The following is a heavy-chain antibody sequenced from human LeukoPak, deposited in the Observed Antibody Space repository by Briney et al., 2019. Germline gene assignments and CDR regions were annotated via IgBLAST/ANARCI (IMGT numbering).Heavy chain of an antibody. CDR2: IIPIFGTA. CDR3: ARDPLSGRYDDYYYGMDV. D-gene: IGHD6-19*01. J-gene: IGHJ6*02. CDR1: GGTFISCA. Sequence: SVKVSCKASGGTFISCAISWVRQAPGQGLEWMGGIIPIFGTANYAQKFQGRVTITADESTSTAYMELSSLRSEDTAVYYCARDPLSGRYDDYYYGMDVWGQGTTVTVSS. V-gene: IGHV1-69*13.